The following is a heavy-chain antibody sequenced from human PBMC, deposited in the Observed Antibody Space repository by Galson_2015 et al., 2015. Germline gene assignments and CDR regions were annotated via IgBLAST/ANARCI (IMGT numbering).Heavy chain of an antibody. Sequence: SVKVSCKASGGSFNIYAISWVRQAPGQGLQWIGGIIPIFGKPNYAQSFQGRVTITAEKSTGTIYMELRGLRSEDSAFYYCARASQDCTSSTCPYNYWGQGTLVIVAS. CDR1: GGSFNIYA. D-gene: IGHD2-2*01. CDR3: ARASQDCTSSTCPYNY. V-gene: IGHV1-69*06. J-gene: IGHJ4*02. CDR2: IIPIFGKP.